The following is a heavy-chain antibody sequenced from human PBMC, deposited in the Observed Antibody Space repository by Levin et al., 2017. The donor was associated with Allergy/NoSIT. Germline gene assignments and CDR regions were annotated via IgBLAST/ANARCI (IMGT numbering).Heavy chain of an antibody. CDR3: ARDHYYTSGTYFDY. Sequence: GGSLRLSCAASGFTFSSFAMHWVRQAPGKGLEWVAVVSSDGKNKYYADSVKGRFTISRDNSGTTLELQMHSLRAEDTAVYYCARDHYYTSGTYFDYWGQGTLVTVSS. J-gene: IGHJ4*02. CDR1: GFTFSSFA. CDR2: VSSDGKNK. V-gene: IGHV3-30*04. D-gene: IGHD3-10*01.